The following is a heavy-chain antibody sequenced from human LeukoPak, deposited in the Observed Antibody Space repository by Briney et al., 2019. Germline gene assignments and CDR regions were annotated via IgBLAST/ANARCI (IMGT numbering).Heavy chain of an antibody. CDR3: TRDLWYYDSSGYYFFDY. J-gene: IGHJ4*02. V-gene: IGHV3-49*03. CDR1: GFAFGDYA. D-gene: IGHD3-22*01. Sequence: GGSLRLSCTASGFAFGDYAMSWFRQAPGKGLEWVGFIRSKAYGGTTEYAASVKGRFTISRDDSKSIAYLQMNSLKTEDTAVYYCTRDLWYYDSSGYYFFDYWGQGTLVTVSS. CDR2: IRSKAYGGTT.